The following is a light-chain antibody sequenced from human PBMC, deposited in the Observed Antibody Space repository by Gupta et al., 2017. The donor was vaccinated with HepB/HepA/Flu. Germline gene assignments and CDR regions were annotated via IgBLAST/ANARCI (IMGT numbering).Light chain of an antibody. V-gene: IGKV4-1*01. CDR2: CAS. CDR1: NNLLFANNKNH. CDR3: QQEDNIPIT. J-gene: IGKJ5*01. Sequence: IVMTQSPDFLAASLGERATINCKSSNNLLFANNKNHLAWYQQKPGKAPKLLISCASTRESGVPYSFSGSGSGTDFTLTISSLQPEDFAIYYCQQEDNIPITFGQGTPVDIK.